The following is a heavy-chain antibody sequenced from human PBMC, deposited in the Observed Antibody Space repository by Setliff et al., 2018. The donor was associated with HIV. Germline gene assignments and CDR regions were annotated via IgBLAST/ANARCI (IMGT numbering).Heavy chain of an antibody. V-gene: IGHV4-34*01. CDR3: SNWNTTVDADS. CDR1: GGSVSGHY. D-gene: IGHD1-1*01. J-gene: IGHJ4*02. CDR2: ITPSGDT. Sequence: SETLSLTCAVYGGSVSGHYWDWFRQPPGKGLEWIGEITPSGDTNYIPSLKSRVTMSLDTSKNQFSLNLNSVTAADTAVYYCSNWNTTVDADSWGQGTLVTVSS.